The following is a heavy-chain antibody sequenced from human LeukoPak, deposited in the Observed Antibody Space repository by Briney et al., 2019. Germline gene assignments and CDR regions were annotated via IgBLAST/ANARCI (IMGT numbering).Heavy chain of an antibody. CDR2: INHSGST. V-gene: IGHV4-34*01. CDR1: GGSFSGYY. J-gene: IGHJ6*02. D-gene: IGHD2-2*01. Sequence: SETLSLTCAVYGGSFSGYYWSWIRQPPGKGLEWIGEINHSGSTNYNPSLKSRVTRSVDTSKNQFSLKLSSVTAADTAVYYCARGPRLIVVVPAATNYYYYYGMDVWGQGTTVTVSS. CDR3: ARGPRLIVVVPAATNYYYYYGMDV.